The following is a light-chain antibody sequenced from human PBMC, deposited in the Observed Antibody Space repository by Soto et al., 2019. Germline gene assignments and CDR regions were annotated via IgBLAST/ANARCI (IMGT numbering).Light chain of an antibody. CDR1: KIGGYS. CDR2: DDS. J-gene: IGLJ2*01. CDR3: QLWESRSDHVV. V-gene: IGLV3-21*02. Sequence: SYELTQPPSVSVAPGQTARITCGGNKIGGYSVHWYQQRPGQAPVLVVYDDSDRPSGIPERFAGSNSGNTATLTISRVEAGDEADYYCQLWESRSDHVVFGGGTKLTVL.